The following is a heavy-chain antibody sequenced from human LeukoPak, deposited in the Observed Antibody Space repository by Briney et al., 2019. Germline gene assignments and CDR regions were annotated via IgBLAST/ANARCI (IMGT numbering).Heavy chain of an antibody. CDR2: LYHSRNT. D-gene: IGHD6-13*01. Sequence: SETLSLTCTVSGGSIGDYYWSWIRQPPGKGPEWIGYLYHSRNTNYSPSLKSRVTISADTSKTQVYLKLRSVTAADTAVYYCVRDLWGAGGTQYWGQGILVTVSS. CDR1: GGSIGDYY. V-gene: IGHV4-59*01. J-gene: IGHJ4*02. CDR3: VRDLWGAGGTQY.